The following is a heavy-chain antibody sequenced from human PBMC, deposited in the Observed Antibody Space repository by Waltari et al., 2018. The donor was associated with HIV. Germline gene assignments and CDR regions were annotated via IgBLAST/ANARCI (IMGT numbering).Heavy chain of an antibody. D-gene: IGHD1-26*01. V-gene: IGHV4-34*01. J-gene: IGHJ4*02. CDR1: GVSFSDYY. CDR2: VHPSGDS. Sequence: QVQLQQWGAGLLKPSETLSLTCSVSGVSFSDYYWSWIRQPPGKGLEWIGEVHPSGDSYYNPSLLSRVTVLLDTSKNQFSLNLRSVTAADTAVYYCARGQDPYKSGKYWGQGTLVTVSP. CDR3: ARGQDPYKSGKY.